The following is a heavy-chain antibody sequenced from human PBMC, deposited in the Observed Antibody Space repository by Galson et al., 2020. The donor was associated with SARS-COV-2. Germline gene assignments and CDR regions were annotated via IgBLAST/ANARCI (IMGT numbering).Heavy chain of an antibody. CDR1: GASTRRNIYL. Sequence: SETLSLTCTVSGASTRRNIYLWGWVRQSPGKGLEWLGSIHYTGTTHYNPSLESRIPLSRDTSKNQFSLVLGSVTAADTAVYFCAGQAPIVVTGFFDYWGQGNLVAVSS. CDR3: AGQAPIVVTGFFDY. CDR2: IHYTGTT. D-gene: IGHD2-21*02. V-gene: IGHV4-39*01. J-gene: IGHJ4*02.